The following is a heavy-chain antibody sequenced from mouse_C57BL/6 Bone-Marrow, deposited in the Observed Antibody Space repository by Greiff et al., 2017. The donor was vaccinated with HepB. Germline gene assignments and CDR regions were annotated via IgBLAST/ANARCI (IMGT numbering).Heavy chain of an antibody. J-gene: IGHJ4*01. CDR2: IWGVGST. CDR3: ASWIYYGNLRRAMDY. Sequence: VKLMESGPGLVAPSQRLSITCTVSGFSLTSYGVDWVRQSPGKGLEWLGVIWGVGSTNYNSALKSRLSISKDNSKSQVFLKMNSLQTDDTAMYYCASWIYYGNLRRAMDYWGQGTSVTVSS. CDR1: GFSLTSYG. D-gene: IGHD2-1*01. V-gene: IGHV2-6*01.